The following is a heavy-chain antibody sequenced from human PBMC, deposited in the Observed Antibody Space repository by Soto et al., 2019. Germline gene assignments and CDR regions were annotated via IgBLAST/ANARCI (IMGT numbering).Heavy chain of an antibody. J-gene: IGHJ6*03. CDR1: GFTFSSYS. CDR2: ISSSSSYI. V-gene: IGHV3-21*01. D-gene: IGHD3-10*01. CDR3: ARAGSGTIIGYMDV. Sequence: GGSLRLSCAASGFTFSSYSMNWVRQAPGKGLEWVSSISSSSSYIYYADSVKGRFTISREKAKNSLYLQMNSLRAEDTAVYYCARAGSGTIIGYMDVWGKGTTVTVSS.